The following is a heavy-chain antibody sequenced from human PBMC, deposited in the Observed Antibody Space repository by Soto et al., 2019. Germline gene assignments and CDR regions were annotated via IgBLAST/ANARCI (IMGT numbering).Heavy chain of an antibody. CDR2: IYYRGST. CDR1: GDSISRSSYY. D-gene: IGHD3-3*01. V-gene: IGHV4-39*01. Sequence: PSETLSLTCSVSGDSISRSSYYWGWIRQTPGKGLEWIGNIYYRGSTYSNPSLKSRVTISVDTSKNQFSLKLNSVTAADTALYYCARHKILERVFDYWGQGTLVTSPQ. CDR3: ARHKILERVFDY. J-gene: IGHJ4*02.